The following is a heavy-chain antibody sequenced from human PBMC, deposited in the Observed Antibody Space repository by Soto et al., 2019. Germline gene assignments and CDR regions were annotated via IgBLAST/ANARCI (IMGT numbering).Heavy chain of an antibody. CDR3: TWTFDGSDYLSPDFDY. CDR2: IRRRAKNYAT. Sequence: EVQLVESGGDLVQPGGSLKLSCAASGFTFSGSAMHWVRQASGKGLEWVGHIRRRAKNYATVYAASVKGRFIIARDDSKNTAYLQMNSLKSDDTAVYYCTWTFDGSDYLSPDFDYWGQVTLVTVYS. J-gene: IGHJ4*02. D-gene: IGHD3-22*01. V-gene: IGHV3-73*02. CDR1: GFTFSGSA.